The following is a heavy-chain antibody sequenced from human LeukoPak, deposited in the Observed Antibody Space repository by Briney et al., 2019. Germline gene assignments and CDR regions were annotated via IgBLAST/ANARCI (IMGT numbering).Heavy chain of an antibody. V-gene: IGHV4-4*07. J-gene: IGHJ4*02. Sequence: SETLSLTCTVSGGSISSYYWSWIRQPAGKGLEWIGRIYTSGSANYNPSLKSRVTMSVDTSKNQFSLKLSSVTAADTAVYYCARLNDLGYCSSTSCYGFDYWGQGTLVTVSS. CDR3: ARLNDLGYCSSTSCYGFDY. D-gene: IGHD2-2*01. CDR1: GGSISSYY. CDR2: IYTSGSA.